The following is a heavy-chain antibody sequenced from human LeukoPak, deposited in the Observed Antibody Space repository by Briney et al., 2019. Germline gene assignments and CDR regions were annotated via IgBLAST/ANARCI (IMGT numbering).Heavy chain of an antibody. CDR3: AREVLIVVEPAANTIDY. V-gene: IGHV3-21*01. CDR1: ELTFRDYT. CDR2: INKGGSYM. Sequence: PGGSLRLSCAASELTFRDYTMNWVRQTPGKGLEWVSAINKGGSYMTYADSVKGRFTVSRDNAKNSLFLQMNNLRVEDTAVYFCAREVLIVVEPAANTIDYWGQGTRVTVSS. J-gene: IGHJ4*02. D-gene: IGHD2-2*01.